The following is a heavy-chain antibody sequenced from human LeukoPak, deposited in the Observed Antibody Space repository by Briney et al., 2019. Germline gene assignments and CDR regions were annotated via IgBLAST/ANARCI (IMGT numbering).Heavy chain of an antibody. CDR1: GFTFSSYG. Sequence: GGSLRLTCAASGFTFSSYGMSWVRQAPGKGLEWVSAISGSGGSTYYADSVKGRFTISRDNSKNTLYLQMNSLRAEDTAVYYCAKSAYYYDSSGYNFDYWGQGTLVTVSS. D-gene: IGHD3-22*01. CDR2: ISGSGGST. CDR3: AKSAYYYDSSGYNFDY. J-gene: IGHJ4*02. V-gene: IGHV3-23*01.